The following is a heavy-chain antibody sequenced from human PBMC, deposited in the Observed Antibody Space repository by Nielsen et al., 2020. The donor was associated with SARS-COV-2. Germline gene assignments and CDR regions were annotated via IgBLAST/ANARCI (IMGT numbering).Heavy chain of an antibody. V-gene: IGHV3-23*01. Sequence: GGSLRLSCAASGFTFSNYAMSWVRQAPGKGLEWVSAISGSGGSTYYADSVKGRFTISRDNSKNTLYQQMNSLRAEDTAVYYCAKMGLEIYGYYYYMDVWGKGTTVTVSS. CDR1: GFTFSNYA. D-gene: IGHD4-17*01. J-gene: IGHJ6*03. CDR3: AKMGLEIYGYYYYMDV. CDR2: ISGSGGST.